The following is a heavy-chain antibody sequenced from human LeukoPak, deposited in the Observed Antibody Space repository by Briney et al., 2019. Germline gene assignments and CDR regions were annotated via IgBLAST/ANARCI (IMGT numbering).Heavy chain of an antibody. CDR2: LHYAGST. D-gene: IGHD3-22*01. J-gene: IGHJ5*02. V-gene: IGHV4-39*01. CDR3: ASLDSSSGWFDP. CDR1: GTSISSSGYF. Sequence: SETLSLTCSVSGTSISSSGYFWGWVRQPPGRGLEWIGSLHYAGSTFYKPSLNSRVTISGDTSKNQFSLRLRSLTAADTAVYYCASLDSSSGWFDPWGQGTLVTVSS.